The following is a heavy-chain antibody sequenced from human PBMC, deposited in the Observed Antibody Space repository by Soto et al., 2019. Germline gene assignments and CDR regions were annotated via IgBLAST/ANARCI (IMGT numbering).Heavy chain of an antibody. CDR3: ARGRKPRRKCNGGSCYSNFDY. V-gene: IGHV1-2*02. CDR1: GYSFTGYF. Sequence: QVQLVQSGAEVKKPGSSVKVSCKVSGYSFTGYFMNWVRQAPGQGLEWMGWINPNSGGRNIAQKFQGRVTMTRDTSISTAYMELSGLTSHETAFYYCARGRKPRRKCNGGSCYSNFDYWGQGTLVTVSS. J-gene: IGHJ4*02. D-gene: IGHD2-15*01. CDR2: INPNSGGR.